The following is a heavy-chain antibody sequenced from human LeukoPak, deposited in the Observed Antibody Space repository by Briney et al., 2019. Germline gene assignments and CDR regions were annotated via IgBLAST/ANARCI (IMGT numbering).Heavy chain of an antibody. J-gene: IGHJ4*02. Sequence: GGSLRLSCAASGFIFTKYWMSWVRQAPGKGREWVANIKQDGSEKHYVDSLKGRFTISGDNAKNSLYLEMDSLRAEDTAVYYCARIGYASSTFDYWGQGTLVIVSS. D-gene: IGHD2-15*01. CDR3: ARIGYASSTFDY. CDR2: IKQDGSEK. CDR1: GFIFTKYW. V-gene: IGHV3-7*01.